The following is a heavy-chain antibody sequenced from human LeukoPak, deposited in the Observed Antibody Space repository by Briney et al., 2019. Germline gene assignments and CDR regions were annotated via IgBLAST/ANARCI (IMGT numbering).Heavy chain of an antibody. D-gene: IGHD2-21*01. CDR1: GFTVSSNY. CDR2: IYSGGST. CDR3: ARGALLYYFDY. V-gene: IGHV3-53*01. J-gene: IGHJ4*02. Sequence: GGSLRLSCAASGFTVSSNYMSWVRQAPGKGLEWVSVIYSGGSTYYADSVKGRITISRDNSKNTLYLQMNSLRAEDTAVYYCARGALLYYFDYWGQGTLVTVSS.